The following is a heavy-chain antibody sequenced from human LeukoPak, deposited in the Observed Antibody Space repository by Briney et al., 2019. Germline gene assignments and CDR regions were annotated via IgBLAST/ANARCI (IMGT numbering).Heavy chain of an antibody. CDR1: GFTFDDYA. V-gene: IGHV3-30-3*01. Sequence: PGRSLRLSCAASGFTFDDYAMHWVRQAPGKGLEWVAVISYDGSNKYYADSVKGRFTISRDNSKNTLYLQMNSLRAEDTAVYYCARAPTVVNPFAAWGQGTLVTVSS. J-gene: IGHJ5*02. CDR2: ISYDGSNK. CDR3: ARAPTVVNPFAA. D-gene: IGHD4-23*01.